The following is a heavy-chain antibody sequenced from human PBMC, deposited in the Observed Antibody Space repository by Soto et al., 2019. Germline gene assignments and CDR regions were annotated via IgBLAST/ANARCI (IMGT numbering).Heavy chain of an antibody. D-gene: IGHD3-16*02. V-gene: IGHV4-34*01. Sequence: PSETLSLTCAVYGGSFGGYYWSWIRQPPGKGLEWIGEINHSGSTNYNPSLKSRVTTSVDTSKDQFSLKLSSVTAADTAVYYCARVFIMITVGGVIHLFDYWGQGTLVTVSS. CDR2: INHSGST. CDR1: GGSFGGYY. CDR3: ARVFIMITVGGVIHLFDY. J-gene: IGHJ4*02.